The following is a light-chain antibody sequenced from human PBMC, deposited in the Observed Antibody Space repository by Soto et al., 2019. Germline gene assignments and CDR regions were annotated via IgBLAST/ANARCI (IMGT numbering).Light chain of an antibody. CDR3: QQTNNWPPT. V-gene: IGKV3-15*01. Sequence: EIVMTQSPATLSVSPGERATLSCRASQSVSSNLAWYQQKPGQAPRLLIYGASTRATGIPARFSGSGSGTEFTLTISSLQYEDFAVYYCQQTNNWPPTFGQGTKVDIK. CDR2: GAS. CDR1: QSVSSN. J-gene: IGKJ1*01.